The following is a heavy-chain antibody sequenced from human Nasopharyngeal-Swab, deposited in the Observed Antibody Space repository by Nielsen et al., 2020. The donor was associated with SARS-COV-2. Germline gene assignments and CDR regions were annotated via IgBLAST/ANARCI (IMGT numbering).Heavy chain of an antibody. D-gene: IGHD3-3*01. CDR3: ARDGLDYDFWSAYFMDV. V-gene: IGHV3-30*04. Sequence: GESLKISCAASGFSFSSYAMHWVRQAPGKGLEWVAVISYDGSNKYYADSVKGRFTISRGNAKNSLYLQMNSLRAEDTAVYYCARDGLDYDFWSAYFMDVWGQGTTVTVSS. CDR2: ISYDGSNK. J-gene: IGHJ6*02. CDR1: GFSFSSYA.